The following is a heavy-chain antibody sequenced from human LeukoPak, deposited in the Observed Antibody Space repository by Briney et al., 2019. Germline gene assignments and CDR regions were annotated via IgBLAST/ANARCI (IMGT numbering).Heavy chain of an antibody. CDR3: AKLGGHPLHNYYVGV. CDR2: ILDSGYST. V-gene: IGHV3-23*01. Sequence: GGSLRLCCAASGFTFSSYAMSWVRQAPGKGLEWVSGILDSGYSTYYANSVKGRFTISRDNSNNTLYLQMNSLRDEDTAVYYCAKLGGHPLHNYYVGVWGKGTTVAVSS. D-gene: IGHD3-16*01. J-gene: IGHJ6*03. CDR1: GFTFSSYA.